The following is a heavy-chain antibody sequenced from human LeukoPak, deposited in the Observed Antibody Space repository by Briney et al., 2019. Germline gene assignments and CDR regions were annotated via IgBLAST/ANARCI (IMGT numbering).Heavy chain of an antibody. CDR3: AKGGKWDVTPFDY. CDR2: SSGGGGST. V-gene: IGHV3-23*01. D-gene: IGHD1-26*01. J-gene: IGHJ4*02. CDR1: GFTFTSYS. Sequence: PGGSLRLSCAASGFTFTSYSMNWVRHAPGRGLEWVSTSSGGGGSTYYADSVKGRFTISRDNSKNTLYLQVNSLRAEDTAVYYCAKGGKWDVTPFDYWGQGTLFTVSS.